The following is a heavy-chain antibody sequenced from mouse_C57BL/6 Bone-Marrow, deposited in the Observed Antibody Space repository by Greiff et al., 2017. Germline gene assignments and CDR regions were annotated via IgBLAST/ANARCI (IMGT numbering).Heavy chain of an antibody. D-gene: IGHD2-3*01. CDR2: INPNNGGT. V-gene: IGHV1-22*01. Sequence: VQLQQSGPELVKPGASVKMSCKASGYTFTDYNMHWVKQSHGKSLEWIGYINPNNGGTSYNQKVKGQVTLSINKSSSTAYMELRSLTSEDSAVYYCARKGWLLRSFDYWGQGTTLTVSS. J-gene: IGHJ2*01. CDR1: GYTFTDYN. CDR3: ARKGWLLRSFDY.